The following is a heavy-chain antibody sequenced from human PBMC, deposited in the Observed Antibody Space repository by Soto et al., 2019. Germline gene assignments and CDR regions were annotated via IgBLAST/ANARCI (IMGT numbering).Heavy chain of an antibody. CDR1: GFTFSSYA. Sequence: GGSLRLSCAASGFTFSSYAMHWVRQAPGKGLEYVSAISSNGGSTYYADSVKGRFTISRDNSKNTLYLQMSSLRAEDTAVYYCVKDLGINWFDPWGQGTLVTVSS. CDR2: ISSNGGST. CDR3: VKDLGINWFDP. V-gene: IGHV3-64D*06. J-gene: IGHJ5*02.